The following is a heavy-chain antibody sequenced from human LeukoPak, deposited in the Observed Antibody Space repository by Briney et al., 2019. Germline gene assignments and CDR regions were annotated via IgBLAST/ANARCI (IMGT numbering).Heavy chain of an antibody. Sequence: SETLSLTCTVSGGSISSYYWSWIRQPPGKGLEWIGYIYYSGSTNYNPSLKSRVTISVDTSKNQFSLKLSSVTAADTAVYYCARIVVRGVNTYYFDYWGQGTLVTVSS. CDR2: IYYSGST. CDR3: ARIVVRGVNTYYFDY. V-gene: IGHV4-59*08. CDR1: GGSISSYY. D-gene: IGHD3-10*01. J-gene: IGHJ4*02.